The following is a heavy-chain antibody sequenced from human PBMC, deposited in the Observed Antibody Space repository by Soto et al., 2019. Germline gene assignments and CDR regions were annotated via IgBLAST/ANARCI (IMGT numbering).Heavy chain of an antibody. CDR1: GFIFSSYW. J-gene: IGHJ2*01. Sequence: EVQLVESGGGLVQPGGSLRLSCAASGFIFSSYWMPWVRQAPGKGLEWVAVIKRDGSEKYYVDSVRGRFTISRDNAKNSLYLQMSGLRVEDNVVCYCAGGAGWYFDVWGRGTLVTVSS. CDR3: AGGAGWYFDV. V-gene: IGHV3-7*01. CDR2: IKRDGSEK.